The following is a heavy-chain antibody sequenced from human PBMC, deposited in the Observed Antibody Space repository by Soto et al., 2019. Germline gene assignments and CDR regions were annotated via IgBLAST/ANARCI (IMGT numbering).Heavy chain of an antibody. J-gene: IGHJ4*02. D-gene: IGHD2-15*01. CDR2: IKSKTDGETT. V-gene: IGHV3-15*01. CDR3: TTRYCSGGSCPV. CDR1: EFTVSNNY. Sequence: PGESLRLSCAPSEFTVSNNYLSWVRQAPGKGLEWVALIKSKTDGETTDYTAPVKGRFTISRDDSKNTLYLQLNSLKTEDTAVYCCTTRYCSGGSCPVWGQGT.